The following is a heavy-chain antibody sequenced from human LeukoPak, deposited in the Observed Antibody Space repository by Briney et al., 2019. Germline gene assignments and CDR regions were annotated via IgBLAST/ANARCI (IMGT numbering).Heavy chain of an antibody. CDR1: GGTFSSFT. V-gene: IGHV1-69*08. J-gene: IGHJ6*02. D-gene: IGHD3-10*01. CDR2: IIPILNTT. Sequence: ASVKVSCKASGGTFSSFTFNWVRQAPGQGPEWMGRIIPILNTTNYAQKLQDRVTIIADRSTNTTYMELRGLRSEDTAVYYCARGTSIRGDDYHGMDVWGQGTTITVSS. CDR3: ARGTSIRGDDYHGMDV.